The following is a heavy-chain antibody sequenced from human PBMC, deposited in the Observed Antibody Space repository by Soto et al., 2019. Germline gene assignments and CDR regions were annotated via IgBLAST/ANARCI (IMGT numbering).Heavy chain of an antibody. D-gene: IGHD6-19*01. CDR2: IYYSGST. CDR1: GGSISSGGYY. Sequence: SETLSLTCTVSGGSISSGGYYWSWIRQHPGKGLEWIGYIYYSGSTYYNPSLKSRVTISVDTSKNQFSLKLSSVTAADTAVYYCARVGSRIAVAALDYWGQGTLVTVSS. V-gene: IGHV4-31*03. CDR3: ARVGSRIAVAALDY. J-gene: IGHJ4*02.